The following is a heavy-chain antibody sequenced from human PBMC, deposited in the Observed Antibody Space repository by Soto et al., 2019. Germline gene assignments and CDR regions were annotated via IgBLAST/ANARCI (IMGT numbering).Heavy chain of an antibody. V-gene: IGHV4-59*01. D-gene: IGHD5-18*01. CDR2: IYYSGST. CDR1: GGSISSYY. Sequence: SETLSLTCTVSGGSISSYYWSWIRQPPGKGLEWIGYIYYSGSTNYNPSLKSRVTISVDTSKNQFSLRLSSVTAADTAVYYCARNCGYSDAYYSDMYVCGKGTTLTVSS. CDR3: ARNCGYSDAYYSDMYV. J-gene: IGHJ6*03.